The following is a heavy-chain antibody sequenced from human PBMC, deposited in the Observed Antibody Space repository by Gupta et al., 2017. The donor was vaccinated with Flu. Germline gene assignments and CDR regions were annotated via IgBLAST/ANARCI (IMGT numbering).Heavy chain of an antibody. D-gene: IGHD3-10*01. CDR2: FNPKRGGT. V-gene: IGHV1-2*02. CDR1: RYTFSDYY. J-gene: IGHJ4*02. CDR3: ARGEAAGYYASQSYYYYFDY. Sequence: QVQLVQSGAEVKKPGASVKVSCTASRYTFSDYYMHWVRQDTGQGLEWMGWFNPKRGGTKYAQRFEGRVTMARDTSINTAYMELSGLRSDDTAVYYCARGEAAGYYASQSYYYYFDYWGQGTLVTVSS.